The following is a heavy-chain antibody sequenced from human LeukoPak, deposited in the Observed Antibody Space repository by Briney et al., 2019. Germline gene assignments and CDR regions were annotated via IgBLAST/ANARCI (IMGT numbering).Heavy chain of an antibody. CDR2: MYYRGST. J-gene: IGHJ4*02. Sequence: PSETLSLTCTVSGGSISSYYWSWIRQPPGKGLEWIGYMYYRGSTNYNPSLKSRVTISVDTSKNQFSLKLNSVTAADTAVYYCARGVRRPLNVGVTYFDYWGQGTLVTVSS. CDR1: GGSISSYY. CDR3: ARGVRRPLNVGVTYFDY. V-gene: IGHV4-59*01. D-gene: IGHD3-22*01.